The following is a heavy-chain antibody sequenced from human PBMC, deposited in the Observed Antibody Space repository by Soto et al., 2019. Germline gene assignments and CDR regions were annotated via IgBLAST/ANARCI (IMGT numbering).Heavy chain of an antibody. CDR2: INPSGGST. Sequence: ASVKVSCKASGYTFTRYYMHWVRQAPGQRLEWMGIINPSGGSTSYAQKFQGRVTMTRDTSTSTVYMELSSLRSEDTAVYYCARGYCISTSCRDYYYYGMDVWGQGTTVTVSS. J-gene: IGHJ6*02. CDR3: ARGYCISTSCRDYYYYGMDV. V-gene: IGHV1-46*01. CDR1: GYTFTRYY. D-gene: IGHD2-2*01.